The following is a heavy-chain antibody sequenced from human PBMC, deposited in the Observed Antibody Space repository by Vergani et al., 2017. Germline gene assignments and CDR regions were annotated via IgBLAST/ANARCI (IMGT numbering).Heavy chain of an antibody. J-gene: IGHJ6*02. CDR2: IKQDGREK. Sequence: EVQLVESGGGLVKPGGSLRLPCAASGFPFSSYWMSWVRQAPGKGLEWVANIKQDGREKYYVDSVKGRFTLSRDNAKNSLYLQMNILRAEDTAVYYCAKDRIQDQCLVRTVFGYYGIDVWGQGTTVTVSS. CDR1: GFPFSSYW. D-gene: IGHD6-19*01. V-gene: IGHV3-7*01. CDR3: AKDRIQDQCLVRTVFGYYGIDV.